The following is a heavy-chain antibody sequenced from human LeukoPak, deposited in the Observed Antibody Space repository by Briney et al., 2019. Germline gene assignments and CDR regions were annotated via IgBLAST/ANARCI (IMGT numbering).Heavy chain of an antibody. CDR2: IRCDGSNK. V-gene: IGHV3-30*02. Sequence: PGGSLRLSCAASGFTFSSYGMHWVRQAPGKGLEWVAFIRCDGSNKYYADSVKGRFTISRDNSKNTLYLQMNSLRAEDTAVYYCAKDGRGVTTWGFDYWGQGTLVTVSS. CDR3: AKDGRGVTTWGFDY. D-gene: IGHD4-11*01. J-gene: IGHJ4*02. CDR1: GFTFSSYG.